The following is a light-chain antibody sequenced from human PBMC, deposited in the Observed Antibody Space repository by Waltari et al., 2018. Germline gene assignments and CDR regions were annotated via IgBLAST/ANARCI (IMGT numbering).Light chain of an antibody. Sequence: DIVLTQSPGTLSLSPGERATLSCWASQSVSRNYLAWYQQKPGQAPRLLIYDASSRATVVSDRFSGSGSGTDFTLTISRLEPEDFAVYFCQQFGSSPRTFGQGTKVEI. CDR2: DAS. CDR1: QSVSRNY. V-gene: IGKV3-20*01. CDR3: QQFGSSPRT. J-gene: IGKJ1*01.